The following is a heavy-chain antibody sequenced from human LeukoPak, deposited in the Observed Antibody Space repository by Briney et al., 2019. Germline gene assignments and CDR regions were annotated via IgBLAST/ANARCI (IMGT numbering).Heavy chain of an antibody. V-gene: IGHV4-59*01. CDR3: ARSNYYYMDV. Sequence: SETLSLTCTVSGGSISSYYWSWIRQPPGKGLEWIGYIYYSGSTNYNPSLKSRVTISVDTSKNQFSLKLSSETAADTAVYYCARSNYYYMDVWGKGTTVTVSS. CDR1: GGSISSYY. CDR2: IYYSGST. J-gene: IGHJ6*03.